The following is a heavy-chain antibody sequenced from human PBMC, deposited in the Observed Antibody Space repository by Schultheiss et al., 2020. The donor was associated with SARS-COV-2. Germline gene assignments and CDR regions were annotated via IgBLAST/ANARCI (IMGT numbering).Heavy chain of an antibody. V-gene: IGHV4-4*07. CDR1: GGSISSYY. CDR2: IYTSGST. D-gene: IGHD6-19*01. J-gene: IGHJ6*02. CDR3: ARDHSSEQWLGNYYYGMDV. Sequence: SETLSLTCTVSGGSISSYYWSWIRQPAGKGLEWIGRIYTSGSTNYNPSLKSRVTMSVDTSKNQFSLKLSSVTAADTAVYYCARDHSSEQWLGNYYYGMDVWGQGTTVTVSS.